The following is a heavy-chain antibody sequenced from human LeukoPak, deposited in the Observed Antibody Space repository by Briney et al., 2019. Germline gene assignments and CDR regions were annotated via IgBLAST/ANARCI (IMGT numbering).Heavy chain of an antibody. CDR2: IRNDGSNE. J-gene: IGHJ4*02. CDR1: GFTFRDYG. Sequence: GGSLRLSCAASGFTFRDYGMHWIRQAPGKGLEWVAFIRNDGSNEYYPDSVKGRFTISRDNAKNSLYLQMNSLRAEDTAVYYCARESRYSSGWYSVYLDYWGQGTLVTVSS. CDR3: ARESRYSSGWYSVYLDY. D-gene: IGHD6-19*01. V-gene: IGHV3-30*02.